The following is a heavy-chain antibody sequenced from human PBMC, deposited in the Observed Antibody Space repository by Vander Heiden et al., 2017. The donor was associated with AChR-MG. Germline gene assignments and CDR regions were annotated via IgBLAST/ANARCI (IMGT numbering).Heavy chain of an antibody. D-gene: IGHD3-22*01. Sequence: QVQLVQSGAEVKKPGSSVKVSCKASGGTFRSYASSRVGQAPGQGLEWMGRIIPILGIANYAQKFQGRVTITADKSTSTAYMELSSLRSEDTAVYYCASGDYYDSSGYLTDYWGQGTLVTVSS. V-gene: IGHV1-69*04. J-gene: IGHJ4*02. CDR1: GGTFRSYA. CDR2: IIPILGIA. CDR3: ASGDYYDSSGYLTDY.